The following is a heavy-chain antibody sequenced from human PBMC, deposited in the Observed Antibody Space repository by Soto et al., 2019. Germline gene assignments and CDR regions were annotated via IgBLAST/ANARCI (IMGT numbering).Heavy chain of an antibody. CDR2: ISYDGSNK. CDR3: ASINSIAAAGAFDI. J-gene: IGHJ3*02. CDR1: GFTFSSYA. Sequence: QVQLVESGGGVVQPGRSLRLSCAASGFTFSSYAMHWVRQAPGKGLEWVAVISYDGSNKYYADSVKGRFTISRDNSKNTLYLQMNSLRAEDTAVYYCASINSIAAAGAFDIWGQGTMVTVSS. V-gene: IGHV3-30-3*01. D-gene: IGHD6-13*01.